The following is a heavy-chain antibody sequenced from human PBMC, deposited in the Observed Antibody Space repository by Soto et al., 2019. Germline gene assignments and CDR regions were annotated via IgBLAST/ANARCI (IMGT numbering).Heavy chain of an antibody. Sequence: GVSVKVSSKASGYTFTSYDINWARKATGQGLEWMGWMNPNSGNTGYAQKFQGRVTMTRNTSISTAYMELSSLRSEDTAVYYCARRGYSSSWYYYYYYGMDVWGQGTTVTVSS. CDR1: GYTFTSYD. D-gene: IGHD6-13*01. J-gene: IGHJ6*02. CDR3: ARRGYSSSWYYYYYYGMDV. V-gene: IGHV1-8*01. CDR2: MNPNSGNT.